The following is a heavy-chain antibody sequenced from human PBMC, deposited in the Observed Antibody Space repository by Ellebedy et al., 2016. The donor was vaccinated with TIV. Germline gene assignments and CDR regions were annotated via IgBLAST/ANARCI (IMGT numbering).Heavy chain of an antibody. CDR3: ARGYIYGFDY. Sequence: GESLKTSXAASGLIFSNAWMSWVRQAPGKGLEWVAVISYDGSNKYYADSVKGRFTISRDNSKNTLYLQMNSPRVEDTAVYYCARGYIYGFDYWGQGTLVTVSS. J-gene: IGHJ4*02. CDR1: GLIFSNAW. CDR2: ISYDGSNK. D-gene: IGHD5-18*01. V-gene: IGHV3-30*03.